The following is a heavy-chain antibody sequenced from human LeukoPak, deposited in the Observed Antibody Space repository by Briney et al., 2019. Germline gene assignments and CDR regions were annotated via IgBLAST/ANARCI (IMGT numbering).Heavy chain of an antibody. CDR3: ARSLGYCSGGSCYFRWFDP. V-gene: IGHV1-46*01. D-gene: IGHD2-15*01. J-gene: IGHJ5*02. Sequence: GASVKVSCKASGYTFTSYYMHWVRQAPGQGLEWMGIINPSGGSTSYAQKFQGRVTMTRDMSTSTVYMELSSLRSEDTAVYYCARSLGYCSGGSCYFRWFDPWGQGTLVTVSS. CDR2: INPSGGST. CDR1: GYTFTSYY.